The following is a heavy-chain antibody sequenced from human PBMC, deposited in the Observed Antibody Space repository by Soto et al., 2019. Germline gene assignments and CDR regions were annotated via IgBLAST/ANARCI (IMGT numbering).Heavy chain of an antibody. V-gene: IGHV3-23*01. D-gene: IGHD3-10*01. CDR3: AAPRDEYGSGVSWFTYGMDI. Sequence: GGSLRLSCLASGFTFSDYAMTWVRHVPGRGLEWVASLDGAGGSTYYADSVRGRFTISRDNSQNTLFLQMKGLTVDDTAIYYCAAPRDEYGSGVSWFTYGMDIWGQGTTVTVSS. J-gene: IGHJ6*02. CDR2: LDGAGGST. CDR1: GFTFSDYA.